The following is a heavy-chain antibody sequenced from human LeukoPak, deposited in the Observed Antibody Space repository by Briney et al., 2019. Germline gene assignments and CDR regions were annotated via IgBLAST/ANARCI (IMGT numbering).Heavy chain of an antibody. CDR1: GYSFTSYW. J-gene: IGHJ5*02. CDR2: IYPGDSDT. V-gene: IGHV5-51*01. CDR3: ARHLGGRCGSSKCYVGWFDP. Sequence: GESLKISCKGSGYSFTSYWIGWVRQMPGKGLEWMGIIYPGDSDTRYSPSFQGQVTISADKSISTAYLQWSSLKASDTAIYYCARHLGGRCGSSKCYVGWFDPWGQGTLVTVSS. D-gene: IGHD2-2*01.